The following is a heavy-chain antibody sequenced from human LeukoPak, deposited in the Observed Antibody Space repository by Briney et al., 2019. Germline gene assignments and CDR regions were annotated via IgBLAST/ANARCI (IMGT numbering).Heavy chain of an antibody. CDR2: IYYSGST. CDR3: ARQVDCSSTSCYVLEPYFDY. J-gene: IGHJ4*02. V-gene: IGHV4-59*01. D-gene: IGHD2-2*01. Sequence: SETLSLTCTASGGSFSSYYWSWIRQPPGKGLEWIGYIYYSGSTNYNPSLKSRVTISVDTSKHQFSLKLSSVTAADTAVYYCARQVDCSSTSCYVLEPYFDYWGQGTLVTVSS. CDR1: GGSFSSYY.